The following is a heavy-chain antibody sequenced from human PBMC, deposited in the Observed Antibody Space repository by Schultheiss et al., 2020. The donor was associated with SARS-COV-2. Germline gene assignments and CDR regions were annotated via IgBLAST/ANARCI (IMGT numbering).Heavy chain of an antibody. CDR1: GGTFSSYD. CDR3: ARATKWNYAMDV. J-gene: IGHJ6*02. Sequence: GESLKISCKASGGTFSSYDINWVRQATGQGLEWMGWMNPNSGNTNYAQKLQGRVTMTTDTSTSTAYMELRSLRSDDTAVYYCARATKWNYAMDVWGQGTTVTVSS. CDR2: MNPNSGNT. V-gene: IGHV1-18*01. D-gene: IGHD1-26*01.